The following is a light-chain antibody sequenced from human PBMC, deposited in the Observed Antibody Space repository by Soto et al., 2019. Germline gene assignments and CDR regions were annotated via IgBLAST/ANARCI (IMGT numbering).Light chain of an antibody. V-gene: IGKV2-24*01. CDR3: MQATHSPWT. CDR1: QSLVHSDGNTY. Sequence: DTVMTQTPLSSPVTLGQPACVSCRSSQSLVHSDGNTYLSWLQQRPGQPPRLLISKVSNRFSGVPERFSGSGAGTDFTLKISGVQPEDVGVYYCMQATHSPWTFGQGTKVEIK. CDR2: KVS. J-gene: IGKJ1*01.